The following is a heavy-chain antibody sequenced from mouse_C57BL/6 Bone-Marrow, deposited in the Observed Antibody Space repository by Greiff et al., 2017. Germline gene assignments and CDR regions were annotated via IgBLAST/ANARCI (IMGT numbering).Heavy chain of an antibody. D-gene: IGHD2-5*01. V-gene: IGHV1-72*01. CDR2: IDPNSGGT. Sequence: QVQLQQPGAELVKPGASVKLSCKASGYTFTSYWMHWVKQRPGRGLESIGRIDPNSGGTKYNEKFKSKATLTVDKPSSTAYMQLSSLTSEDSAVYYCARHYSNYMGFAYWGQGTLVTVSA. J-gene: IGHJ3*01. CDR3: ARHYSNYMGFAY. CDR1: GYTFTSYW.